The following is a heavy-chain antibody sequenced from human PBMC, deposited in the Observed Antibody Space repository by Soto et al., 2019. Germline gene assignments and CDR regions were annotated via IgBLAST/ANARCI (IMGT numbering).Heavy chain of an antibody. CDR1: GFTFSNAW. D-gene: IGHD1-1*01. J-gene: IGHJ3*02. V-gene: IGHV3-15*01. Sequence: GGSLRLSCAASGFTFSNAWMSWVRQAPGKGLEWVGRIKSKTDGGTTDYAAPMKGRFTISRDDSKNTLYLQMNSLKTEDTAVYYCTTDGGVYNWNDVAFDIWGQGTMVTVSS. CDR2: IKSKTDGGTT. CDR3: TTDGGVYNWNDVAFDI.